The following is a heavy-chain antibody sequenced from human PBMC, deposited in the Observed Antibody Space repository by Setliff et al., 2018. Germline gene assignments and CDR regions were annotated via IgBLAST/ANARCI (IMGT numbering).Heavy chain of an antibody. CDR2: IHASGST. J-gene: IGHJ6*02. Sequence: PSETLSLTCTVSGGSISSGDHYWSWIRQPAGKGLEWTGRIHASGSTNYNPSLKSRVTISLDTSNNQFSLKLSSVTAADTAVYYCARGAGYSSRWYIYYYGMDVWGQGTTVTVSS. CDR1: GGSISSGDHY. V-gene: IGHV4-61*02. CDR3: ARGAGYSSRWYIYYYGMDV. D-gene: IGHD6-13*01.